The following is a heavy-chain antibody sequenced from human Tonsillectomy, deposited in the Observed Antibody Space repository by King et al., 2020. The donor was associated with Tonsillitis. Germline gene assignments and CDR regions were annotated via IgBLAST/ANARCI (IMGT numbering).Heavy chain of an antibody. CDR3: ARDPAVADTWGWFDT. CDR2: IYYSGST. J-gene: IGHJ5*02. D-gene: IGHD6-19*01. V-gene: IGHV4-59*01. CDR1: GDSISSYY. Sequence: VQLQESGPGLVKPSETLSLTCTVSGDSISSYYWSWIRQPPGKGLEWIGYIYYSGSTNYNPSLKSRVTISVDTSKNQFSLKLSSVTAADTAVYYCARDPAVADTWGWFDTWGQGILVTVSS.